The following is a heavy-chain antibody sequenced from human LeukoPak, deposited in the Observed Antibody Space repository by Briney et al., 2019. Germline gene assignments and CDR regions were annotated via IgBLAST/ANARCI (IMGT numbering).Heavy chain of an antibody. V-gene: IGHV3-7*05. D-gene: IGHD4-17*01. CDR1: GFTFSSYW. CDR3: TRVFEPFGDYEYFQH. J-gene: IGHJ1*01. CDR2: IKQDGSAK. Sequence: GGSLRLSCAASGFTFSSYWMNWVRQVPGRGLEWVANIKQDGSAKYYVDSVKGRFTISRDNANNSLYLQINSLRAEDTAVYYCTRVFEPFGDYEYFQHWGQGTLVTVSS.